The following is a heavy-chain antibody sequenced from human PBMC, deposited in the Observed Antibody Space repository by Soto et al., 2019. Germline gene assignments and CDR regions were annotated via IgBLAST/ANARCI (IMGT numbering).Heavy chain of an antibody. Sequence: GGSLRLFCAASGFIFSNFGMHWVQQDPGKGLEWVAGVWYDGSNGVSADSVKGRFTISRDNSKNTLYLQMTSLRAEDTAVYYCALDQRAARACAMDVWGQGTTVIVSS. D-gene: IGHD6-6*01. CDR3: ALDQRAARACAMDV. J-gene: IGHJ6*02. CDR1: GFIFSNFG. V-gene: IGHV3-33*01. CDR2: VWYDGSNG.